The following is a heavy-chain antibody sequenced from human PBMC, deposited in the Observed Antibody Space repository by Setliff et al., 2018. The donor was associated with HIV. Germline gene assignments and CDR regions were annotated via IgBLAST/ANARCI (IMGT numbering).Heavy chain of an antibody. V-gene: IGHV3-23*01. CDR2: ISLSGGST. CDR3: AKDRQQLDPREFDY. CDR1: GITLSNYA. J-gene: IGHJ4*02. D-gene: IGHD6-13*01. Sequence: GGSLRLSCAASGITLSNYAMSWVRQAPGKGLEWVSGISLSGGSTYYADSVKGRFTISRDKSKKTLYLQMSSLRVEDTAAYYCAKDRQQLDPREFDYWGQGTLVTVSS.